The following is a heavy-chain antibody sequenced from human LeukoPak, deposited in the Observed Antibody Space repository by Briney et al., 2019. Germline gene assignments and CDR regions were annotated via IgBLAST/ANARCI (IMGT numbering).Heavy chain of an antibody. D-gene: IGHD6-6*01. Sequence: PGGSLRLSCAASGFTFSSYSMNWVRQAPGKGLEWVSSIRSSSSYIYYADSLKGRFTISRDNAKYSLYLQMHSLRAEDSVVYDCARDGPSIAADFDCWGQGTLVTVSS. J-gene: IGHJ4*02. V-gene: IGHV3-21*01. CDR1: GFTFSSYS. CDR2: IRSSSSYI. CDR3: ARDGPSIAADFDC.